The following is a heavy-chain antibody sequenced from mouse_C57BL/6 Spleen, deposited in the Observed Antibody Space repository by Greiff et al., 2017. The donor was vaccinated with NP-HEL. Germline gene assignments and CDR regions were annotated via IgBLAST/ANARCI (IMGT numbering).Heavy chain of an antibody. Sequence: EVQLQQPGPELVKPGASVKMSCKASGYTFTDYNMHWVKQSHGKSLEWIGYINPNNGGTSYNQKFKGKATLTVNKSSSTAYMELRSLTSEDSAVYYWSINPGGCFGYWRQGTTLTVSS. J-gene: IGHJ2*01. CDR2: INPNNGGT. V-gene: IGHV1-22*01. CDR3: SINPGGCFGY. D-gene: IGHD3-3*01. CDR1: GYTFTDYN.